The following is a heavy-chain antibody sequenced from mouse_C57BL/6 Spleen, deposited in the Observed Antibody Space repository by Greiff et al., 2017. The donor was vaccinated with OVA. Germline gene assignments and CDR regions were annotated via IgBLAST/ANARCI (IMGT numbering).Heavy chain of an antibody. V-gene: IGHV1-80*01. J-gene: IGHJ1*03. D-gene: IGHD1-1*01. CDR1: GYAFSSYW. CDR2: IYPGDGDT. Sequence: VQLQQPGAELVKPGASVKISCKASGYAFSSYWMNWVKQRPGKGLEWIGQIYPGDGDTNYNGKFKGKATLTADKSSSTAYMQLSSLTSEDSAVYFCARTGSSSWYFDVWGTGTTVTVSS. CDR3: ARTGSSSWYFDV.